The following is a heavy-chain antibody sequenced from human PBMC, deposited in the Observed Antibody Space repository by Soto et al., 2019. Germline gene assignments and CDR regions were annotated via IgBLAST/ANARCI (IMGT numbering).Heavy chain of an antibody. J-gene: IGHJ6*02. CDR2: INPNSGGT. CDR3: ARGGAAAGSWREVYGMDV. Sequence: GASVKVSCKASGYTFTGYYMHWVRQAPGKGLEWMGWINPNSGGTNYAQKFQGWVTMTRDTSISTAYMELSRLRSDDTAVYYCARGGAAAGSWREVYGMDVWGQGTTVTV. D-gene: IGHD6-13*01. V-gene: IGHV1-2*04. CDR1: GYTFTGYY.